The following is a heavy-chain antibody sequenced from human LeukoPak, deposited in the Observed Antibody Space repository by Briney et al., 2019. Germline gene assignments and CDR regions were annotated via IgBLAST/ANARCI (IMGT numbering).Heavy chain of an antibody. CDR1: GLTFSNAW. V-gene: IGHV3-15*01. D-gene: IGHD2-21*01. CDR2: IKSRTDGGTT. CDR3: IPMWAFHM. J-gene: IGHJ3*02. Sequence: PGGSLRLSCAASGLTFSNAWMSWVRQAPGKGLEWVGRIKSRTDGGTTDYAAPVKGRFTISRDDSKNTLYLQTNSLKTEDTAVYYCIPMWAFHMWGQGTMVTVSS.